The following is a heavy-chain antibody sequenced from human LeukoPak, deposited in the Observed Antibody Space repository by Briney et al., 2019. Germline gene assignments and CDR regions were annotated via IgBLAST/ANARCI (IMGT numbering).Heavy chain of an antibody. Sequence: PSETLSITCTVSGGSISSSSYYWGWIRQPPGKGLEWIGSIYYSGSTYYNPSLKSRVTMSVDKSKNQFSLKLSSVTAKDTAVYYCASLRERSYYARGFDYWGQGTLVTVSS. CDR1: GGSISSSSYY. CDR3: ASLRERSYYARGFDY. CDR2: IYYSGST. V-gene: IGHV4-39*01. D-gene: IGHD3-3*01. J-gene: IGHJ4*02.